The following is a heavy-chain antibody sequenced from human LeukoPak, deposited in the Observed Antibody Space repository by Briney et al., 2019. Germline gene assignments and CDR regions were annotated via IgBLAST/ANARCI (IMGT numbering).Heavy chain of an antibody. CDR3: ARNRRPAAPYYYMDV. D-gene: IGHD2-2*01. V-gene: IGHV1-2*02. Sequence: ASVKVSCKASGYTFTGYYMHWVRQAPGQGLEWKGWINPNSGGTNYAQKFQGRVTMTRDTSISTAYMELSRLRSDDTAVYYCARNRRPAAPYYYMDVWGKGTTVTVSS. J-gene: IGHJ6*03. CDR2: INPNSGGT. CDR1: GYTFTGYY.